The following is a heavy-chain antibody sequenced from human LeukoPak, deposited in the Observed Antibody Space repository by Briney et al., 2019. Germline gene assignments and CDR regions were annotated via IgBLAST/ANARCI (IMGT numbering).Heavy chain of an antibody. CDR3: ARGNRYSSSSAFDT. CDR1: GGSFSGYY. Sequence: SETLSLTCAVYGGSFSGYYWSWIRQPPGKGLEWNGEINHSGSTNYNPSLKSRVTISVDTSKNQFSLKLSSVTAADTAVYYCARGNRYSSSSAFDTWGQGTMVTVSS. V-gene: IGHV4-34*01. CDR2: INHSGST. J-gene: IGHJ3*02. D-gene: IGHD6-6*01.